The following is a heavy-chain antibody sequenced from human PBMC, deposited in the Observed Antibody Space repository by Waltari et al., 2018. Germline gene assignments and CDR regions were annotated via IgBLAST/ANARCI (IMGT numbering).Heavy chain of an antibody. CDR1: GYTFTGYY. Sequence: QVQLVQSGAEVKKPGASVKVSCKASGYTFTGYYMHWVRQAPGQGLEWMGRINPNSGGTNYAQKFQGRVTMTRDTSISTAYMELSRLRSDDTAVYYCARERLVLGYCSGGSCYDYYYYGMDVWGQGTTVTVSS. V-gene: IGHV1-2*06. CDR2: INPNSGGT. D-gene: IGHD2-15*01. J-gene: IGHJ6*02. CDR3: ARERLVLGYCSGGSCYDYYYYGMDV.